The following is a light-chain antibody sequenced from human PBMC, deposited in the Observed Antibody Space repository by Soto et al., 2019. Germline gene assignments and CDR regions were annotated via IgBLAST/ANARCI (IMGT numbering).Light chain of an antibody. CDR1: QSISSW. CDR2: KAS. V-gene: IGKV1-5*03. Sequence: DIQMTQSPSTLSASVGDRVTITCRASQSISSWLAWYQQKPGKAPKLLIYKASSVENGVPSRFSGSGSGTEFTLTISSLQPDDFATYYCQQCDSYPLTFGQGTKVEI. CDR3: QQCDSYPLT. J-gene: IGKJ1*01.